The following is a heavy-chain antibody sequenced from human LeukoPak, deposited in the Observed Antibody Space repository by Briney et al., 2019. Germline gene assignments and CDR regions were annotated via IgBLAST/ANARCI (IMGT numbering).Heavy chain of an antibody. V-gene: IGHV4-34*01. D-gene: IGHD2-21*01. Sequence: PSETLSLTCAVYGGSFSGYYWSWIRQPPGKGLEWIGEINHSGSSNYNPSLKSRVTISVDTSKNQFSLKLSSVTAADTAVYYCAGLTYHHDLRDIWGQGAMVTVSS. CDR1: GGSFSGYY. J-gene: IGHJ3*02. CDR3: AGLTYHHDLRDI. CDR2: INHSGSS.